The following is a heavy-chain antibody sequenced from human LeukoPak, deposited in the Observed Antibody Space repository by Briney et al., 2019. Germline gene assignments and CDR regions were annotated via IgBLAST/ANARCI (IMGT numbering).Heavy chain of an antibody. CDR2: ISGSGGST. CDR1: GFTFSDYY. J-gene: IGHJ4*02. CDR3: AKHYGSGNYFDY. Sequence: GGSLRLSCAASGFTFSDYYMSWIRQAPGKGLEWVSAISGSGGSTYYADSVKGRFTISRDNSKNTLYLQMNSLRAEDTAVYYCAKHYGSGNYFDYWGQGTLVTVSS. D-gene: IGHD3-10*01. V-gene: IGHV3-23*01.